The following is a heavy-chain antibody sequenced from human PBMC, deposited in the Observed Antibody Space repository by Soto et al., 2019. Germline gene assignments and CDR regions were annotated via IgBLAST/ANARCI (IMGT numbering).Heavy chain of an antibody. Sequence: GSLRLSCADSGFTFSSYWMHWVRQTPGKGLVWVSRINSDGSRTSYADSVKGRFTISRDNAKKTLYLQMNSLRVEDTAVYYCASDAFDIWGQGTMVTVSS. J-gene: IGHJ3*02. V-gene: IGHV3-74*01. CDR3: ASDAFDI. CDR2: INSDGSRT. CDR1: GFTFSSYW.